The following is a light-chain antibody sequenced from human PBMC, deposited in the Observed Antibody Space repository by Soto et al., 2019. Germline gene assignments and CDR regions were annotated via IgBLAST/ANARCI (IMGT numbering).Light chain of an antibody. V-gene: IGKV1-9*01. Sequence: IQLAQSPSSLSTCVRDRVTITCRASQGISSYLAWYQQKPGKAPKLLIYAASTLQSGVPSRFSGSGSGTDFTLTISCLQSEDFATYYCQQYYSYPRTFGQGTKVDIK. CDR3: QQYYSYPRT. J-gene: IGKJ1*01. CDR1: QGISSY. CDR2: AAS.